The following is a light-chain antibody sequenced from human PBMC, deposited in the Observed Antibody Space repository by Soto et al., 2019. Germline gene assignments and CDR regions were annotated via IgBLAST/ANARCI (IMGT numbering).Light chain of an antibody. J-gene: IGLJ1*01. V-gene: IGLV2-8*01. CDR2: EVN. CDR1: SSDVGGYNY. Sequence: QSALTQPPSASGSPGQSVTISCTGTSSDVGGYNYVSWYQQHPGKVPKLMVYEVNKRPSGVPDRFSGSKSGNTASLTVSGLPADEEADYCCTSSAGGNNVFGTGTKVTVL. CDR3: TSSAGGNNV.